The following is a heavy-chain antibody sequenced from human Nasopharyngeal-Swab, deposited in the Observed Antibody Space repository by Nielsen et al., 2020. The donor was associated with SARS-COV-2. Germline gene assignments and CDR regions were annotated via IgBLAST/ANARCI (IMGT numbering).Heavy chain of an antibody. CDR2: INPNSGGT. D-gene: IGHD2-2*01. V-gene: IGHV1-2*04. J-gene: IGHJ6*03. Sequence: WVRQAPGQGLEWMGWINPNSGGTNYAQKFQSWVTTTRDTSISTAYMELSRLRSDDTAVYYCARAAKGYCSSTSCYSIPEYYYYYMDVWGKGTTVTVSS. CDR3: ARAAKGYCSSTSCYSIPEYYYYYMDV.